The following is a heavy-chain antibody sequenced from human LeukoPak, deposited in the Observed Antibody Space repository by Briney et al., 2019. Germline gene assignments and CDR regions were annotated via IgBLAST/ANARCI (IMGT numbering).Heavy chain of an antibody. D-gene: IGHD3-10*01. CDR1: GYNFSSHG. CDR2: ISAYYGQT. CDR3: ARRESVFDY. Sequence: ASVKVSCKASGYNFSSHGFTWVRQAPGQGLEWMGWISAYYGQTNYTQKLQGRVTMTTDTSTNTAYMELRSLRSDDTAVYYCARRESVFDYWGQGTLVTVSS. J-gene: IGHJ4*02. V-gene: IGHV1-18*01.